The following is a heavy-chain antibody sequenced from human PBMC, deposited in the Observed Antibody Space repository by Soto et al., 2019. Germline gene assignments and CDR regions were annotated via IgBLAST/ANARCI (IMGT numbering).Heavy chain of an antibody. CDR1: GFTFSSYS. CDR3: ARGLLTMVRGAPPEDYYGMDV. J-gene: IGHJ6*02. CDR2: ISSISTI. D-gene: IGHD3-10*01. Sequence: EVQLVESGGGLVQPGGSLRLSCAASGFTFSSYSMNWVRQAPGKGLEWVSYISSISTIYYADSVKCRVTISRDNAKNTLYLQMNSLRDEDTAVYYCARGLLTMVRGAPPEDYYGMDVWGQGTTVTVSS. V-gene: IGHV3-48*02.